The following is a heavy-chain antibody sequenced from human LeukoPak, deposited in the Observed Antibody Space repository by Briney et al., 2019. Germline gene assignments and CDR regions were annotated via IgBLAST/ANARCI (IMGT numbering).Heavy chain of an antibody. V-gene: IGHV4-59*08. Sequence: PSETLSLTCTVSGGSISSYYWSWIRQPPGKGLEWIGYIYYSGSTNYNPSLKSRVTISVDTSKNQFSLKLSSVTAADTAVYYCARGYSIPVPYYYYGMDVWGQGTTVTVSS. CDR2: IYYSGST. D-gene: IGHD2-21*01. CDR3: ARGYSIPVPYYYYGMDV. J-gene: IGHJ6*02. CDR1: GGSISSYY.